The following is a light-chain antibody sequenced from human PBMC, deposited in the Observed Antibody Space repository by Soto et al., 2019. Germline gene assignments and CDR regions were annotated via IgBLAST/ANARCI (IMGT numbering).Light chain of an antibody. CDR3: LQSDSFPHT. CDR1: QGISTW. V-gene: IGKV1-12*01. CDR2: ASS. Sequence: DIQMTQSPSSVSASVGDRVTITCRASQGISTWLAWYQQKPGSAPKLLIYASSSLQSGVPSRFSGSGSGTYFTLTITSLQPEDFATYYCLQSDSFPHTFGQGTKLQIK. J-gene: IGKJ2*01.